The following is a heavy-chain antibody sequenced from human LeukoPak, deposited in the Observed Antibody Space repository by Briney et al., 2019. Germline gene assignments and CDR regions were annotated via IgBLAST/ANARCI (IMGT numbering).Heavy chain of an antibody. J-gene: IGHJ3*02. CDR3: AKVGTLTKGPDAFDI. D-gene: IGHD4-11*01. CDR2: IRCDGSKK. Sequence: GGSLRLSCAASGFTFSSYAMHWVRQAPGKGLEWVAFIRCDGSKKYYTDSVKGRFTISRDNSKNTLYLEVNSLRAEDTAVYHCAKVGTLTKGPDAFDIWGQGTMVTVSS. CDR1: GFTFSSYA. V-gene: IGHV3-30*02.